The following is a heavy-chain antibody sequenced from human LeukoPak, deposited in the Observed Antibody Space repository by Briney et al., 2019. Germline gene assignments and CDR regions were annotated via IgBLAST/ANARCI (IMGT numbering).Heavy chain of an antibody. V-gene: IGHV4-4*07. CDR1: GGSISSYY. CDR3: ASSRGSTIIGGFYFDY. D-gene: IGHD5/OR15-5a*01. J-gene: IGHJ4*02. CDR2: IYTSGST. Sequence: SETLSLTCTVSGGSISSYYWSWIRQPAGKGLEWIGRIYTSGSTNYNPSLKSRVTMSVDTSKNQFSLKLSSVTAADTAVYYCASSRGSTIIGGFYFDYWGQGTLVTVSS.